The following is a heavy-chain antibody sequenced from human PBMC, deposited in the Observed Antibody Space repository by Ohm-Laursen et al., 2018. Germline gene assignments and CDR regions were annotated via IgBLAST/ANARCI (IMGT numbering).Heavy chain of an antibody. D-gene: IGHD6-19*01. V-gene: IGHV4-59*01. CDR2: IDYSGGT. CDR1: GGSISSYY. Sequence: GTLSLTCTVSGGSISSYYWSWIRQPPGKGLEWIGFIDYSGGTNYNPSLKSRVTISIDTSKNHFSLGLSSVTAADTAVYYCARVRAAVWAEYWGQGTLVTVSS. CDR3: ARVRAAVWAEY. J-gene: IGHJ4*02.